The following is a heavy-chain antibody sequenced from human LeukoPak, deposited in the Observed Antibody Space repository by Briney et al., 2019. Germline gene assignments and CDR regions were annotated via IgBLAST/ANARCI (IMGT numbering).Heavy chain of an antibody. Sequence: PEALSLTSIDPLGSISTSYWSWIRQPAGRGLEWMGRIYTSGGTDYTPSLTCRVTMSVEASKPQFSLNLSSVTAEDTAVHYCASDTDYDDSGTNFEAWGKGTRVTVS. CDR1: LGSISTSY. J-gene: IGHJ5*02. D-gene: IGHD3-22*01. CDR3: ASDTDYDDSGTNFEA. CDR2: IYTSGGT. V-gene: IGHV4-4*07.